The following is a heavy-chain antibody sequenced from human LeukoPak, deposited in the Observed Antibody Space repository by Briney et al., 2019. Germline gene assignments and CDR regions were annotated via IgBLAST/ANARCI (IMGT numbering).Heavy chain of an antibody. D-gene: IGHD3-10*01. Sequence: GGSLRLSCAASGFTFSSYSMNWVRQAPGKGLEWVSAISSSSSCRYYADSVKGRFTISRDNAKNSLYLQMNSLRAEDTALYHCASGEAIRGALYSFDYWGQGTLVTVSS. J-gene: IGHJ4*02. CDR1: GFTFSSYS. CDR3: ASGEAIRGALYSFDY. CDR2: ISSSSSCR. V-gene: IGHV3-21*01.